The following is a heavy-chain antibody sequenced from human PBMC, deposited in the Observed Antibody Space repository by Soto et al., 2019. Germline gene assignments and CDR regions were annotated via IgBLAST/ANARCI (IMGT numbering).Heavy chain of an antibody. Sequence: GESLKISCKAIGYTFTNYWIGWVRQTPGKGLEWMGIIFPGDSDTRYNPSFEGQVTVSADESISTAYLQWNTLKASDTAMYYCVRPNFGALTHFDFWGQGTLVTVS. CDR2: IFPGDSDT. CDR3: VRPNFGALTHFDF. CDR1: GYTFTNYW. J-gene: IGHJ4*02. D-gene: IGHD3-16*01. V-gene: IGHV5-51*01.